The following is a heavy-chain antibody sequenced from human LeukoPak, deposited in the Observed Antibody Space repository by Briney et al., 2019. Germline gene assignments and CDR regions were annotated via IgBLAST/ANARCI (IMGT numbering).Heavy chain of an antibody. CDR1: GFTFDDYS. V-gene: IGHV3-9*03. Sequence: GGSLRLSCAASGFTFDDYSVHWVRQAPGKGLEWVSGISWNSGSIVYADSVKGRFTISRDSAKTSLYLQMNSLRPEGMAFYYCAKGQTYSSTSPLDYWGQGTLVTVSS. CDR2: ISWNSGSI. J-gene: IGHJ4*02. CDR3: AKGQTYSSTSPLDY. D-gene: IGHD6-13*01.